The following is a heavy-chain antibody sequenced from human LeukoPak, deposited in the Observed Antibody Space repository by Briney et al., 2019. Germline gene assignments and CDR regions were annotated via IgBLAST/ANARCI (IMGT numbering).Heavy chain of an antibody. V-gene: IGHV4-59*01. CDR1: GGPISSYY. Sequence: SETLSLTCTVSGGPISSYYWSWVRQPPGKGLEWIGYIYYSGSTNYNPSLKSRVTISVDTSKNQFSLKLSSVTAADTAVYYCARLSGMVRGVIFDYWGQGTLVTVSS. CDR3: ARLSGMVRGVIFDY. CDR2: IYYSGST. D-gene: IGHD3-10*01. J-gene: IGHJ4*02.